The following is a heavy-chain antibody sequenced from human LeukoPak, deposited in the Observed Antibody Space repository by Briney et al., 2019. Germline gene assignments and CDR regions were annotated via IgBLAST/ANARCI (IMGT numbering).Heavy chain of an antibody. CDR2: IIPVFGTA. D-gene: IGHD6-13*01. V-gene: IGHV1-69*13. Sequence: VKVSCKASGGTFSSYAITWVRQAPGQGLEWMGRIIPVFGTANYAQKFQGRVTITPDESTSTAYMELSTLRSDDTAVYYCARERPPGDSSNWFLEGYFDIWGQGTLVTVSS. CDR1: GGTFSSYA. J-gene: IGHJ4*02. CDR3: ARERPPGDSSNWFLEGYFDI.